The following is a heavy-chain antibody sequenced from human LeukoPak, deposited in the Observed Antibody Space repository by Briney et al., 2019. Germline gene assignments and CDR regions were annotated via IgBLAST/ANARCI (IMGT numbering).Heavy chain of an antibody. D-gene: IGHD3-16*01. CDR3: ARDGITSMSNYYYAMDV. CDR2: ISHDDGSTM. V-gene: IGHV3-48*03. Sequence: GGSLRLSCAASGFTFSNYVMNWVRQAPGKGLEWISYISHDDGSTMYYADSVKGRFTISRDNARNSLFLQMNSLRAEDTAVYYCARDGITSMSNYYYAMDVWGQGTTVTVSS. J-gene: IGHJ6*02. CDR1: GFTFSNYV.